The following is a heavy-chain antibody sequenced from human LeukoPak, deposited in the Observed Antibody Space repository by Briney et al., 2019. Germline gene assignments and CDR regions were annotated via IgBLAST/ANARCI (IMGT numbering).Heavy chain of an antibody. CDR2: IYYSGST. CDR1: GGSISSSSYY. D-gene: IGHD1-26*01. Sequence: SETLSLTCTVSGGSISSSSYYWGWIRQTPGKGLEWIGSIYYSGSTFYSPSLKSRVTISVDTSKNQFSLKLSSVTAADTAVYYCASLRERSYYARGFDYWGQGTPVTVSS. V-gene: IGHV4-39*01. CDR3: ASLRERSYYARGFDY. J-gene: IGHJ4*02.